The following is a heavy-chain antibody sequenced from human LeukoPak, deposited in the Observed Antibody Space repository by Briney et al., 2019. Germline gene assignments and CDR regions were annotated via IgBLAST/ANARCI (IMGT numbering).Heavy chain of an antibody. J-gene: IGHJ4*02. CDR3: ARVNGDYERGGAPDY. V-gene: IGHV3-21*01. CDR1: GFTFSTYT. CDR2: ISRSSIYI. Sequence: GGSLRLSCAASGFTFSTYTMSWVRQAPGKGLEWVSSISRSSIYIYYTDSVKGRFTISRDNARNSVYLQMNNLRAEDTAVYYCARVNGDYERGGAPDYWGQGTLVTVSS. D-gene: IGHD4-17*01.